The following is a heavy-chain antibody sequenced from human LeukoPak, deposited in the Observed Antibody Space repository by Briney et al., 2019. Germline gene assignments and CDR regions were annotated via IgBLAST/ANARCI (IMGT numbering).Heavy chain of an antibody. CDR1: GFTFSSYS. V-gene: IGHV3-21*01. CDR3: ASVGNYYYGSGSYYNFDY. CDR2: ISSSSSYI. Sequence: GGSLSLSCAASGFTFSSYSMNWVRQAPGKGLEWVSSISSSSSYIYYADSVKGRFTISRDNAKNSLYLQMNSLRAEDTAVYYCASVGNYYYGSGSYYNFDYWGQGTLVTVSS. J-gene: IGHJ4*02. D-gene: IGHD3-10*01.